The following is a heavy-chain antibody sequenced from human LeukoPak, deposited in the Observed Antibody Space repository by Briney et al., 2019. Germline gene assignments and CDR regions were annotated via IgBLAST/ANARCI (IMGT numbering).Heavy chain of an antibody. V-gene: IGHV1-24*01. Sequence: EASVKVSCKVSGYTLTELSMHWVRQAPGKGLEWMGGFDPEDGETIYAQKFQGRVTMTEDTSTDTAYMELSSLRSEDTAVYYCARTVGDGYNTPDWFDPWGQGTLVTVSS. D-gene: IGHD5-24*01. CDR1: GYTLTELS. CDR3: ARTVGDGYNTPDWFDP. CDR2: FDPEDGET. J-gene: IGHJ5*02.